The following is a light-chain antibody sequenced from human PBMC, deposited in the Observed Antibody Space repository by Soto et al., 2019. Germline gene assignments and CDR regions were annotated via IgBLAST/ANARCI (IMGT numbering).Light chain of an antibody. Sequence: IGLTQSPDTLSLSPGYIATLACRASQSISTYLAWYQQKPGQAPRLLIYDASNRASGIPARFSGSGSGTDFTLTISSLEPEDFAVYYCQQSSNWPPITFGQGTRLEIK. CDR1: QSISTY. CDR3: QQSSNWPPIT. CDR2: DAS. V-gene: IGKV3-11*01. J-gene: IGKJ5*01.